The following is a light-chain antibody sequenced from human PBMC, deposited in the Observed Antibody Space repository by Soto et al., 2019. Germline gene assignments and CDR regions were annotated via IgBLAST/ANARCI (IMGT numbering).Light chain of an antibody. CDR3: QTWGTGNVV. CDR1: SGHSNYA. V-gene: IGLV4-69*01. J-gene: IGLJ2*01. CDR2: LNSDGSH. Sequence: QPVLTQSPSASASLGASVKLTCTLSSGHSNYAIAWHRQQPEKGPRYLMKLNSDGSHSKGDGIPDRFSGSSSGAERYLTISSLQSEDEADYYCQTWGTGNVVFGGGTKVTVL.